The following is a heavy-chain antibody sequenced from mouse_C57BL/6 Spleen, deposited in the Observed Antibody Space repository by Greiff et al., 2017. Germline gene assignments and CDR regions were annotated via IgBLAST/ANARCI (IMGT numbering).Heavy chain of an antibody. CDR3: ARSIYYLLGVFAY. V-gene: IGHV3-8*01. J-gene: IGHJ3*01. D-gene: IGHD2-1*01. CDR2: ISYSGST. Sequence: EVNLVESGPGLAKPSQTLSLTCSVTGYSITSDYWNWIRKFPGNKLEYMGYISYSGSTYYNPSLKSRISITRDTSKNQYYLQLNSVTTEDTATYYCARSIYYLLGVFAYWGQGTLVTVSA. CDR1: GYSITSDY.